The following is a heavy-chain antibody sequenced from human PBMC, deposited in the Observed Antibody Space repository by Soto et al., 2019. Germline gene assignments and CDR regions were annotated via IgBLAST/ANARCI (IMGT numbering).Heavy chain of an antibody. J-gene: IGHJ4*02. V-gene: IGHV1-3*01. CDR2: INAGNGNT. Sequence: QVQLVQSGAEVKKPGASVKVSCKASGYTFTSYAMHWVRQAPGQRLEWMGWINAGNGNTKYSQKFQGRVTITRDTSASTAYMELSSLRSEHTAVYYCARGPGGPDGPGDYWGQGTLVTVSS. D-gene: IGHD2-15*01. CDR1: GYTFTSYA. CDR3: ARGPGGPDGPGDY.